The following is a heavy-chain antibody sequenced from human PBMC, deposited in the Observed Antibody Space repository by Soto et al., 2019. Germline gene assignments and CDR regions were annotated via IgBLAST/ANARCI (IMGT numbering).Heavy chain of an antibody. D-gene: IGHD2-21*02. CDR3: ATDPYCGGDCYAKYYGMDV. CDR1: GYTLTELS. J-gene: IGHJ6*02. Sequence: ASVKVSCKVSGYTLTELSMHWVRQAPGKGLVWMGGFDPEDGETIYAQKFQGRVTMTEDTSTDTAYMELSSLRSEDTAVYYCATDPYCGGDCYAKYYGMDVWGQGTTVTVSS. CDR2: FDPEDGET. V-gene: IGHV1-24*01.